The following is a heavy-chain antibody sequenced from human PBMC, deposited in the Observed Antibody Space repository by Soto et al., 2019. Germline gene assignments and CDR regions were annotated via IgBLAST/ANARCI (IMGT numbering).Heavy chain of an antibody. CDR3: AGGIAAAGHYYYYYGMDV. D-gene: IGHD6-13*01. CDR2: IYYSGST. Sequence: SETLSLTCTVSGGSISSYYWSWIRQPPGKGLEWIGYIYYSGSTNYNPSLKSRVTISVDTSKNQFSLKLSSVTAADTAVYYCAGGIAAAGHYYYYYGMDVWGQGTTVTVSS. CDR1: GGSISSYY. J-gene: IGHJ6*02. V-gene: IGHV4-59*01.